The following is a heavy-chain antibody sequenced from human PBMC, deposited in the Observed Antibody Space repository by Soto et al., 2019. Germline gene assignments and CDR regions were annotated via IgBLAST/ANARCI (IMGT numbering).Heavy chain of an antibody. Sequence: QVQLVQSGAEVRKPGSSVKVSCKASGGTFSRHAISWVRQAPGQGREWMGGIIPMFGRGNHAQKFQGRVTITADESTSTAYMELGSLKTEDTAVYYCAREWGYESTEYYYAYWGQGTLVIVSS. V-gene: IGHV1-69*01. D-gene: IGHD3-16*01. CDR1: GGTFSRHA. CDR2: IIPMFGRG. CDR3: AREWGYESTEYYYAY. J-gene: IGHJ4*02.